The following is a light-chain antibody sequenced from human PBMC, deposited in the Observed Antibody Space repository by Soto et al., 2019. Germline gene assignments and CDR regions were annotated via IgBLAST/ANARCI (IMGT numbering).Light chain of an antibody. Sequence: ESVLTQSPGTLSLSPGERATLSCRASQSVSSSYLAWHQQKPGQAPRLLIYGASSRATGIPDRFSGSGSGKDFTLSISRLEPEDFAVYYCQQYGSSPETFGQGTKLEIK. CDR2: GAS. CDR1: QSVSSSY. CDR3: QQYGSSPET. J-gene: IGKJ2*01. V-gene: IGKV3-20*01.